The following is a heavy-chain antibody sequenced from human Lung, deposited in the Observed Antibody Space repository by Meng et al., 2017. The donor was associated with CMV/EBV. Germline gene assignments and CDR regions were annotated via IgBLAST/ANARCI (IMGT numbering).Heavy chain of an antibody. Sequence: SVKVSCKASGGTFSSYTISWVRQAPGQGLEWMGRIIPILGIANYAQKFQGRVTITADKSTSTAYMELSSLRSEDTAVYYCARETREYCSSTSCYPDYWGQGTLVTGSS. CDR2: IIPILGIA. J-gene: IGHJ4*02. D-gene: IGHD2-2*01. V-gene: IGHV1-69*04. CDR3: ARETREYCSSTSCYPDY. CDR1: GGTFSSYT.